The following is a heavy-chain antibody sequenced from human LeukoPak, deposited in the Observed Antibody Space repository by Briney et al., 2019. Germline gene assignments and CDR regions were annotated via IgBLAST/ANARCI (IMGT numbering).Heavy chain of an antibody. V-gene: IGHV3-30-3*01. CDR3: VRDPDALDY. Sequence: GRSLRLSCAASGFSFSSYAMHWVCQAPGKGLEWVAVISYDGSNKYYADSVKGRFTISRDNAKSSVYLQMSSLRDEDTAVYYWVRDPDALDYWGQGTLVTVSS. CDR2: ISYDGSNK. J-gene: IGHJ4*02. CDR1: GFSFSSYA.